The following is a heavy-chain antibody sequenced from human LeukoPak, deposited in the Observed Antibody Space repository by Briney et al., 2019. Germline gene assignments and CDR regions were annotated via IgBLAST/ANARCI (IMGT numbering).Heavy chain of an antibody. CDR2: ISGSDGST. D-gene: IGHD2-2*01. CDR1: GFTFSSYA. V-gene: IGHV3-23*01. J-gene: IGHJ4*02. CDR3: AKVETSGGANCYALDY. Sequence: GGSLRLSCAASGFTFSSYAMTWVRQAPVKGLEWVSAISGSDGSTYYADSVKGRFTISRDDSQNTLYLQMNSLSAEHTAVYYCAKVETSGGANCYALDYWGQGTLVTVSS.